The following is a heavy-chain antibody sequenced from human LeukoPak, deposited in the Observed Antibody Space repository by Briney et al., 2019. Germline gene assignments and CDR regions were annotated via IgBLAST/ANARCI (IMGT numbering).Heavy chain of an antibody. CDR1: GFTFSIYA. D-gene: IGHD3-10*01. CDR2: ISASGGST. V-gene: IGHV3-23*01. CDR3: AKTAGSGSGSSDY. J-gene: IGHJ4*02. Sequence: GGSLRLSCAASGFTFSIYAMTWVRQAPGKGLEWVSVISASGGSTYYTDSVKGRVTISRDNSKNTLYLQMNSLRAEDTAVYYCAKTAGSGSGSSDYWGQGTLVTVSS.